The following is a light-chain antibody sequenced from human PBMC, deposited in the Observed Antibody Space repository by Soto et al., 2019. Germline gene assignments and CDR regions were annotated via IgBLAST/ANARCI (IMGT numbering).Light chain of an antibody. CDR1: QSVSSSY. CDR2: GAS. CDR3: QQYGSSSFT. J-gene: IGKJ3*01. V-gene: IGKV3-20*01. Sequence: EIVLTQSPGTLSLSPGERATLSCRASQSVSSSYLAWYQQQPGQAPRLLIYGASRRATGIPDRFSGSGSGTDFTLTISRLEPEDFAVYYCQQYGSSSFTFGPGTKVDI.